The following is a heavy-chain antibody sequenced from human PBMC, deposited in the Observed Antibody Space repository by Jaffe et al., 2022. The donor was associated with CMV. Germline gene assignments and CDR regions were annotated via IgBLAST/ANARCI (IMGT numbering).Heavy chain of an antibody. V-gene: IGHV3-53*02. J-gene: IGHJ4*02. CDR2: IYSGGST. Sequence: EVQLVETGGGLIQPGGSLRLSCAASGFTVSSNYMSWVRQAPGKGLEWVSVIYSGGSTYYADSVKGRFTISRDNSKNTLYLQMNSLRAEDTAVYYCARQGYSYGYSFFDYWGQGTLVTVSS. CDR3: ARQGYSYGYSFFDY. CDR1: GFTVSSNY. D-gene: IGHD5-18*01.